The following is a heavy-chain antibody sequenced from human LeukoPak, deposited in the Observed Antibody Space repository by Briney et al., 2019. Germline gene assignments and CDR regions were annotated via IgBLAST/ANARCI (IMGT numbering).Heavy chain of an antibody. CDR2: ISSSSSYI. Sequence: GGSLRLSCAASGFTFSSYSMNWVRQAPGKGLEWVSSISSSSSYIYYADSVKGRFTISRDNSKNTLYLQMNSLRAEDTAVYYCARDMRVGATIDYWGQGTLVTVSS. V-gene: IGHV3-21*04. CDR3: ARDMRVGATIDY. D-gene: IGHD1-26*01. CDR1: GFTFSSYS. J-gene: IGHJ4*02.